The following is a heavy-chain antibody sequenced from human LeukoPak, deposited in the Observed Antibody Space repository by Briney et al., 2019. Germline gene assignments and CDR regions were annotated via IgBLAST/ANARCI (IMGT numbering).Heavy chain of an antibody. J-gene: IGHJ6*04. CDR1: GFTFNTYA. CDR3: ARDHKPRNYCSGGTCHSYYNAMDV. Sequence: GGSLRLSCAASGFTFNTYAMHWVRQALGKGLEWVAVISYDGGNKYYADSVKGRFTISRDNSKNTLYLQMNSLRAEDTAVYYCARDHKPRNYCSGGTCHSYYNAMDVWGKGTTVTVSS. CDR2: ISYDGGNK. V-gene: IGHV3-30*04. D-gene: IGHD2-15*01.